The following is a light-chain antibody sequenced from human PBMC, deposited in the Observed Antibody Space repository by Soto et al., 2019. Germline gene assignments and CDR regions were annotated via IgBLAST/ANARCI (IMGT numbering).Light chain of an antibody. Sequence: TQSPGALAASPGEVATLSCRASQSVRDNLAWYQQKPGQAPRLLIYRASIRATGVPARFSGSGSGTEFTLTISGLQPEDFATYYCQQLNNYPTFGQGTRLEIK. CDR3: QQLNNYPT. J-gene: IGKJ5*01. CDR2: RAS. CDR1: QSVRDN. V-gene: IGKV3-15*01.